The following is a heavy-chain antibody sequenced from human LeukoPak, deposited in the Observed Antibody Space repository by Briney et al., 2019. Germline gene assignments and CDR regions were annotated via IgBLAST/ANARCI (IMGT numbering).Heavy chain of an antibody. CDR1: DLTFSGYI. CDR2: ISHSSNYK. Sequence: PGGSLRLSCAASDLTFSGYIMNWVRLAPGRGLEWVSSISHSSNYKYYADSVKGRFTISRDNSKNTLYLQMNSLRAEDTAVYYCAKALADYVKFYYYYYMDVWGKGTTVTVSS. D-gene: IGHD4-17*01. CDR3: AKALADYVKFYYYYYMDV. V-gene: IGHV3-21*04. J-gene: IGHJ6*03.